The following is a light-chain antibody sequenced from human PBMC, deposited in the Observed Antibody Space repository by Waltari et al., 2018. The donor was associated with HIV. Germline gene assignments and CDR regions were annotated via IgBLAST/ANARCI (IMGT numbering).Light chain of an antibody. CDR3: QSYDSSLSVWV. CDR1: SSTIGAGYD. V-gene: IGLV1-40*01. J-gene: IGLJ3*02. CDR2: GNS. Sequence: QSVLTQPPSVSGAPGQRVTISCTGSSSTIGAGYDVHWYQQLPGTAPKLLISGNSNRPSGVPDRFSGSKSGTSASLAITWLLAEDEADYYCQSYDSSLSVWVFGGGTKLTVL.